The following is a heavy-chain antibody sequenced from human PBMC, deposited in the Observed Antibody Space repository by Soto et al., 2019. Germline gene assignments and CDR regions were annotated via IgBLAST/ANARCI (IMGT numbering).Heavy chain of an antibody. CDR2: IRSKAYGGTT. D-gene: IGHD3-22*01. V-gene: IGHV3-49*04. Sequence: PGGSLRLSCTASGFTFGDYAMSWVRQAPGKGLEWVGFIRSKAYGGTTEYAASVKGRFTISRDDSKSIAYLQMNSLKTEDTAVYYCTRVIGSSYYYYYGMDVWGQGTTVTVSS. J-gene: IGHJ6*02. CDR3: TRVIGSSYYYYYGMDV. CDR1: GFTFGDYA.